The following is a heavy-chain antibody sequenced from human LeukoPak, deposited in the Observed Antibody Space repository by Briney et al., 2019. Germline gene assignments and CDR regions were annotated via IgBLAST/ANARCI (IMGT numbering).Heavy chain of an antibody. Sequence: PGGSLRLSRAASGFTFRNHWMHWVRQAPGKGLVWVSHINGEESSTSYADSVKGRFTISRDNAKNTLYLQMNSLRVEDTAMYYCTRNPDGRNWFDPWGQGTLVTVSS. J-gene: IGHJ5*02. CDR2: INGEESST. V-gene: IGHV3-74*01. D-gene: IGHD1-14*01. CDR1: GFTFRNHW. CDR3: TRNPDGRNWFDP.